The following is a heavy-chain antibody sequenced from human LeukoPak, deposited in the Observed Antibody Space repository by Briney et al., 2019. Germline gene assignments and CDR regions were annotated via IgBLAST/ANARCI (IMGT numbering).Heavy chain of an antibody. J-gene: IGHJ4*02. CDR3: ARKYCSGGSCYWGFDY. Sequence: PGGSLRLSCAASGFTFSSYSMNWVRQAPGKGLEWVSSISSSSDYIYYADSVKGRFTISRDNAKNSLYLQMNTLRAEDTAVYYCARKYCSGGSCYWGFDYWGQGTLVTVS. V-gene: IGHV3-21*01. CDR2: ISSSSDYI. D-gene: IGHD2-15*01. CDR1: GFTFSSYS.